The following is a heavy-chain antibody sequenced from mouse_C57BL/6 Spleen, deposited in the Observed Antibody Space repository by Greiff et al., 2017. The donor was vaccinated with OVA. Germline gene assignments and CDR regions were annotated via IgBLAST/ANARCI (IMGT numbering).Heavy chain of an antibody. Sequence: EVKLMESGGGLVKPGGSLKLSCAASGFTFSDYGMHWVRQAPEKGLEWVAYISSGSSTIYYADTVKGRFTISRDNAKNTLFLQMTSLRSEDTAMYYCARGEKQLRLGDYWGQGTTLTVAS. J-gene: IGHJ2*01. CDR2: ISSGSSTI. CDR1: GFTFSDYG. D-gene: IGHD3-2*02. CDR3: ARGEKQLRLGDY. V-gene: IGHV5-17*01.